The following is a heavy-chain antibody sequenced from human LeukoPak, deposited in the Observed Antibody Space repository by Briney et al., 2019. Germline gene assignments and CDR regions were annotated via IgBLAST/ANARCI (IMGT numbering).Heavy chain of an antibody. D-gene: IGHD3-10*01. CDR3: ARGSNYYDSGSYYFGRGGPENFDY. CDR1: GYTFISYA. V-gene: IGHV1-3*01. Sequence: ASVKVSCKASGYTFISYAMHWVRQAPGQRLEWMGWINAGNGNTKYSQKFQGRVTITRDTSASTAYMELSSLRSEDTAVYYCARGSNYYDSGSYYFGRGGPENFDYWGQGTLVTVSS. J-gene: IGHJ4*02. CDR2: INAGNGNT.